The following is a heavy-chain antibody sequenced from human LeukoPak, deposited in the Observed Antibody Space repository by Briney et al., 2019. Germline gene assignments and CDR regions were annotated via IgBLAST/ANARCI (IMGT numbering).Heavy chain of an antibody. CDR3: ARDSGSRVFDI. D-gene: IGHD1-26*01. J-gene: IGHJ3*02. CDR1: GFTFSSYS. Sequence: GSLRLSCAASGFTFSSYSMNWVRQAPGKGLEWVSSISSSSSYIYYADSVKGRFTISRDNAKNSLYLQMNSLRAEDTAVYYCARDSGSRVFDIWGQGTMVTVSS. V-gene: IGHV3-21*01. CDR2: ISSSSSYI.